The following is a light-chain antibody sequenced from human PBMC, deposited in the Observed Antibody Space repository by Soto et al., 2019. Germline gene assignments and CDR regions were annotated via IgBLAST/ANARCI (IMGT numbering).Light chain of an antibody. CDR3: AAWGDSLNTCV. J-gene: IGLJ3*02. CDR1: SSNIGSNA. Sequence: QLVLTQPPSASGTPGQRVSISCSGSSSNIGSNAVSWYQHFPGTAPKVLIYSDDQRPSGVPDRFSGSKSGTSASLAISGLRAEDEADYFCAAWGDSLNTCVFGGGTKLTVL. CDR2: SDD. V-gene: IGLV1-44*01.